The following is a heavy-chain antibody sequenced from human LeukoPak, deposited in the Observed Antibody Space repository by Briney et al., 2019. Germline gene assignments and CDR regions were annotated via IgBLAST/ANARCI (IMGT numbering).Heavy chain of an antibody. Sequence: SETLSRTCGVSGGSFTDYYWGWIRQPPGKGLEWIGEINHRGSTRFNQSLKSRVTISVDTSKDLLSLKVTSVTAADTALYSCATVRCYSTSCYVDYWGQGALVTVSS. CDR1: GGSFTDYY. D-gene: IGHD6-13*01. CDR2: INHRGST. J-gene: IGHJ4*02. CDR3: ATVRCYSTSCYVDY. V-gene: IGHV4-34*01.